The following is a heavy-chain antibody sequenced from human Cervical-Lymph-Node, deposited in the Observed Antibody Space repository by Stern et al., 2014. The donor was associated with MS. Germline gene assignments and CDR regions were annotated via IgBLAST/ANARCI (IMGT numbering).Heavy chain of an antibody. J-gene: IGHJ5*02. D-gene: IGHD5-12*01. CDR3: AHRLRIPSPFNCFDP. Sequence: SGPTLVKPTRTLTLTCTFSGFSLSTSGVAVGWIRQPPGKALEWLALIYWNDDKTYSPSLKNRLTITRDTSKNQVVLTMINMDPVDTATYYCAHRLRIPSPFNCFDPWGQGTLVTVSS. CDR2: IYWNDDK. CDR1: GFSLSTSGVA. V-gene: IGHV2-5*01.